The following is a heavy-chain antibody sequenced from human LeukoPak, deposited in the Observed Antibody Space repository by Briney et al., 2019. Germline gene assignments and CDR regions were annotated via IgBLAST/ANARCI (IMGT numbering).Heavy chain of an antibody. V-gene: IGHV4-59*01. CDR2: IYYSGST. D-gene: IGHD1-26*01. Sequence: PSETLSLTCTVSGGSISSYYWSWIRQPPGKGLEWIGYIYYSGSTNYNPSLKCRVTISVDTSKNQFSLKLSSVTAADTAVYYCARGGHSGSYYDFDYWGQGTLVTVSS. CDR3: ARGGHSGSYYDFDY. J-gene: IGHJ4*02. CDR1: GGSISSYY.